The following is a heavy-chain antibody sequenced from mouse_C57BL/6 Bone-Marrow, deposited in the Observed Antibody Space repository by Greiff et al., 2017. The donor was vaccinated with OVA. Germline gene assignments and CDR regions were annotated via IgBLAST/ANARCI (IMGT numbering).Heavy chain of an antibody. CDR1: GYSITSGYY. CDR3: ARNAYYSNYDYYAMDY. CDR2: ISYDGSN. D-gene: IGHD2-5*01. J-gene: IGHJ4*01. Sequence: ESGPGLVKPSQSLSLTCSVTGYSITSGYYWNWIRQFPGNKLEWMGYISYDGSNNYNPSLKNRISITRDTSKNQFFLKLNSVTTEDTATYYCARNAYYSNYDYYAMDYWVKEPQSPSPQ. V-gene: IGHV3-6*01.